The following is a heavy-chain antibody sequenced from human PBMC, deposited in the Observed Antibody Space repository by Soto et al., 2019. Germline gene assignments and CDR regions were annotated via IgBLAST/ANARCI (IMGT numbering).Heavy chain of an antibody. D-gene: IGHD2-15*01. CDR3: AIGYCSYATCNNWILKGLDP. J-gene: IGHJ5*02. CDR2: LLPIFGTT. CDR1: GVTLSDYP. Sequence: QVQLVQSGAEVKKPGSSVKVSCKASGVTLSDYPINWVRQAPGQGLEWMGGLLPIFGTTIYAQKFQGRLTMTVNESTNTAYMELSDLTPEDTAIFYCAIGYCSYATCNNWILKGLDPWGQGTLVTVSP. V-gene: IGHV1-69*01.